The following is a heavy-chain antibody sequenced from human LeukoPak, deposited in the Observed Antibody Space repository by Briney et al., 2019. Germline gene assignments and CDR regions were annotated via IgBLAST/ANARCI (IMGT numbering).Heavy chain of an antibody. V-gene: IGHV4-59*12. CDR3: ARRAGMTSVDY. Sequence: SETLSLTCTVSGGSISSYYWSWIRQPPGKGLEWIGYIYYSGSTNYNPSLKSRVTISVDTSKNQFSLKLSSATAADTAVYYCARRAGMTSVDYWGQGTLVTVST. D-gene: IGHD2-2*01. CDR2: IYYSGST. CDR1: GGSISSYY. J-gene: IGHJ4*02.